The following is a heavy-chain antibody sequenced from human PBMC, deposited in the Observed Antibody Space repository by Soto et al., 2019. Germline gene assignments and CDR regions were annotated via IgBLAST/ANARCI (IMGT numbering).Heavy chain of an antibody. CDR1: GFTFSYYW. Sequence: EVQLVESGGGLVQPGESLRLSCVASGFTFSYYWMHWVRQGPGKGLVWVSRIHSDGSSTTYADSVKGRFTISRDNAKNTLYLQMNSPRAEDTAVYYCARGDRGAFDIWGQGTVVTVSS. CDR3: ARGDRGAFDI. D-gene: IGHD1-26*01. V-gene: IGHV3-74*01. CDR2: IHSDGSST. J-gene: IGHJ3*02.